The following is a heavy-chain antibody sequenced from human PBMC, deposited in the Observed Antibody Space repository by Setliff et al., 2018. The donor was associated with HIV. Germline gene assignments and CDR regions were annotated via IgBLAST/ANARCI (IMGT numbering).Heavy chain of an antibody. J-gene: IGHJ4*02. V-gene: IGHV4-39*07. CDR3: ARDPWVRGVIMAPDY. D-gene: IGHD3-10*01. CDR2: IYYSGST. CDR1: GGSISSSSYY. Sequence: SETLSLTCTVSGGSISSSSYYWGWNRQPPGKGLEWIGTIYYSGSTYYNTSLKSRVTISVDTSKNQFSLQLSSVTAADTAVYYCARDPWVRGVIMAPDYWGQGTLVTVSS.